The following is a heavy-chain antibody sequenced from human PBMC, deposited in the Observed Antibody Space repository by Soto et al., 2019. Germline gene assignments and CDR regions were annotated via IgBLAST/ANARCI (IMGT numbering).Heavy chain of an antibody. CDR1: GDSVSTNDAT. V-gene: IGHV6-1*01. CDR2: TYYRSKWYN. CDR3: TRLIGNSWLDS. D-gene: IGHD2-8*01. J-gene: IGHJ5*01. Sequence: QVQLQQSGPGLVRPSQTLSLTCAISGDSVSTNDATWDWIRQSPSRGLEWLGRTYYRSKWYNDYAESVKGRITINPDTFNNQLSLHLNSVTPDDTAVDYCTRLIGNSWLDSWGQGTLVTVSS.